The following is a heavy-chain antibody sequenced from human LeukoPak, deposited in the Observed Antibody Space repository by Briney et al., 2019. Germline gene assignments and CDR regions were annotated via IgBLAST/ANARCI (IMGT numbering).Heavy chain of an antibody. CDR1: GFTFSNYA. D-gene: IGHD4-17*01. CDR2: ISYDGSNK. V-gene: IGHV3-30*18. Sequence: HPGGSLRLSCAASGFTFSNYAMHWVRQAPGKGLEWVAVISYDGSNKYYADSVKGRFTISRDNSKNTLSLQMNSLRAEGTAVYYCAKMGDFGDFVVGSSFLDYWGQGTLVTVSS. J-gene: IGHJ4*02. CDR3: AKMGDFGDFVVGSSFLDY.